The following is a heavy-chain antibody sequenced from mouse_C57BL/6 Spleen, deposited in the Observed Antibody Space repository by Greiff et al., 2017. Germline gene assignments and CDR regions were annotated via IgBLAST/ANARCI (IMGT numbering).Heavy chain of an antibody. CDR1: GYTFTSYT. V-gene: IGHV1-4*01. J-gene: IGHJ2*01. Sequence: LVESGAELARPGASVKMSCKASGYTFTSYTMHWVKQRPGQGLEWIGYINPSSGYTKYNQKFKDKATLTADKSSSTAYMQLSSLTSEDSAVYYCARSYYYGSSYGHYFDYWGQGTTLTVSS. CDR2: INPSSGYT. D-gene: IGHD1-1*01. CDR3: ARSYYYGSSYGHYFDY.